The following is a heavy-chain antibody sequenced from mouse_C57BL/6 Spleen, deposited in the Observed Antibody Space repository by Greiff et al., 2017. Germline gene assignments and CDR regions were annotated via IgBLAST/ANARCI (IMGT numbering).Heavy chain of an antibody. CDR3: AIDYGSSYLFAY. CDR1: GYTFTDYY. J-gene: IGHJ3*01. CDR2: IYPGSGNT. Sequence: VQLQQSGAELVRPGASVKLSCKASGYTFTDYYINWVKQRPGQGLEWIARIYPGSGNTYYNEKFKGKATLTAEKSSSTAYMQLSSLTSEDSAVDFCAIDYGSSYLFAYWGQGTLVTVSA. V-gene: IGHV1-76*01. D-gene: IGHD1-1*01.